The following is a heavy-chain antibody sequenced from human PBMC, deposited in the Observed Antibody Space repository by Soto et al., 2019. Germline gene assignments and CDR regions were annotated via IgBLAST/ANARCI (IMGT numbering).Heavy chain of an antibody. Sequence: QVQLVQSGAEVKKPGASVKVSCKASGYTFTDHYLHWVRQAPGQGLEWMGWINANSGGTNYAQKLEGRGTMTRDTSINTTYMHLTNLRSDDTAVYFCARPATPGPYWDFELWGRGTLVSVSS. CDR3: ARPATPGPYWDFEL. J-gene: IGHJ2*01. V-gene: IGHV1-2*02. D-gene: IGHD6-13*01. CDR2: INANSGGT. CDR1: GYTFTDHY.